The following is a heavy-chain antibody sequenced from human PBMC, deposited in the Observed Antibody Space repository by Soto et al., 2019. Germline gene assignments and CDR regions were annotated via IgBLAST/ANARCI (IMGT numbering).Heavy chain of an antibody. Sequence: QVQLVQSGAEVKKPGASVKGSCKASGYTFTNYGISLVRQAPGQGLHWMGWISAHNGNTNYAQNLQGRVTMTIDTSTSTAYMELRSLRFDDTAMYYCARDWQLLHWGQGTLVTVSS. D-gene: IGHD1-26*01. CDR2: ISAHNGNT. CDR3: ARDWQLLH. J-gene: IGHJ4*02. V-gene: IGHV1-18*04. CDR1: GYTFTNYG.